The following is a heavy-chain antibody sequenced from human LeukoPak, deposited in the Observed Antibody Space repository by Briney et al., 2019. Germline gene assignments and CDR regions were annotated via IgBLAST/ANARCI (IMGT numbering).Heavy chain of an antibody. Sequence: SETLSLTCAVYGGSFSGYYWSWICQPPGKGLEWIGEINHSGSTNYNPSLKSRVTISVDTSKNQFSLKLSSVTAADTAVYYCARDVDPGAFDIWGQGTMVTVSS. V-gene: IGHV4-34*01. CDR2: INHSGST. D-gene: IGHD5-12*01. CDR1: GGSFSGYY. J-gene: IGHJ3*02. CDR3: ARDVDPGAFDI.